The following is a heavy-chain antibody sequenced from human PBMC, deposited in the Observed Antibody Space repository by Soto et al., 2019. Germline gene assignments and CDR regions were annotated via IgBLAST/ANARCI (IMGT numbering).Heavy chain of an antibody. CDR3: ARGGGYDPFDF. CDR2: IYHSGST. CDR1: GGSISCGGDS. J-gene: IGHJ4*02. Sequence: TLFLACAVRGGSISCGGDSWSCIRQPPGKGLEWIGYIYHSGSTYYNPSLKSRVTISVDRTRNQFSLSLSSMTAADKAVYYCARGGGYDPFDFWGQGIPVTVSS. V-gene: IGHV4-30-2*01. D-gene: IGHD3-16*01.